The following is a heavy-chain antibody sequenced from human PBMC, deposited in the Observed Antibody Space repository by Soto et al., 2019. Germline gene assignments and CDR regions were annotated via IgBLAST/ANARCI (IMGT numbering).Heavy chain of an antibody. CDR3: AREGGSLNWFDP. D-gene: IGHD1-26*01. V-gene: IGHV3-48*02. J-gene: IGHJ5*02. Sequence: GGSLRLSCAASGFTFSSYSMNWVRQAPGKGLEWVSYISSSSTIYYADSVKGRFTISRDNAKNSLYQQMNSLRDEDTAVYYCAREGGSLNWFDPWGQGTLVTVSS. CDR2: ISSSSTI. CDR1: GFTFSSYS.